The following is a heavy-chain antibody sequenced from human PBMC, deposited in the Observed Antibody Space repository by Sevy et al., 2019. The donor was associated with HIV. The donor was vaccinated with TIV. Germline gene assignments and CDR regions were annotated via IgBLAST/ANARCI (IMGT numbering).Heavy chain of an antibody. Sequence: GGSLRLSGAASGFIFNSYAIHWVRQAPGKGLEWVAVVFMDGTKEFYAESVKGRFTISRDNSKKKVFLQMNSLRDEDTAVYYCVRDHNDSSEYYLIGAYDVWGQGTTVTVSS. CDR3: VRDHNDSSEYYLIGAYDV. V-gene: IGHV3-33*01. CDR2: VFMDGTKE. CDR1: GFIFNSYA. J-gene: IGHJ3*01. D-gene: IGHD3-22*01.